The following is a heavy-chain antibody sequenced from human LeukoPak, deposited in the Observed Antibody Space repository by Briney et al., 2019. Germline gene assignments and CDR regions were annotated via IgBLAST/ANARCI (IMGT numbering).Heavy chain of an antibody. V-gene: IGHV3-43*01. CDR1: GFTFDDYT. Sequence: GGPLRLSCAASGFTFDDYTMHWVRQAPGKGLEWVSLISWDGGSTYYADSVKGRFTISRDNSKNSLYLQMNSLRTEDTALYYCAKGDSSGYYIYPGGIDYWGQGTLVTVSS. CDR2: ISWDGGST. D-gene: IGHD3-22*01. CDR3: AKGDSSGYYIYPGGIDY. J-gene: IGHJ4*02.